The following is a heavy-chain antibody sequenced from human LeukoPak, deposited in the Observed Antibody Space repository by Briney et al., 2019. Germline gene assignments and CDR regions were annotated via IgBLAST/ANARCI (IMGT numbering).Heavy chain of an antibody. V-gene: IGHV3-7*01. CDR3: ARYIETPRRDLDY. D-gene: IGHD4-23*01. CDR2: IKQDGSEG. Sequence: GGSLRLSCAASGFTLSNYWMSWVRQAPGKGLEAVARIKQDGSEGHYVDCVKGRFTISRDNAKNSVYLKMNSLRAEDRAVYYCARYIETPRRDLDYWGQGTLVTVSS. J-gene: IGHJ4*02. CDR1: GFTLSNYW.